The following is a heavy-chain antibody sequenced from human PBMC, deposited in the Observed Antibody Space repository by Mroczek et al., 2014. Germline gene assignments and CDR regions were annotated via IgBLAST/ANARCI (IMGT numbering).Heavy chain of an antibody. J-gene: IGHJ4*02. CDR1: GFTFSSYG. CDR2: ISYDGSNK. Sequence: QVQLVQSGGGVVQPGRSLRLSCAASGFTFSSYGMHWVRQAPGKGLEWVAVISYDGSNKYYADSVKGRFTISRDNSKNTLYLQMNSLRAEDTAVYYCAKPAGEQQLAYYFDYWGQGTLVTVSS. D-gene: IGHD6-13*01. CDR3: AKPAGEQQLAYYFDY. V-gene: IGHV3-30*18.